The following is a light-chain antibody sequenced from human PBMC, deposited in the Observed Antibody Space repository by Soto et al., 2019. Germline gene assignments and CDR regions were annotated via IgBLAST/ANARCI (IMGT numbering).Light chain of an antibody. Sequence: DIQMTQSPSTLSASVGDRVTITCRASQSISSWVAWYQQKPGKAPNLLMYDASSLESGAPSRFSGSGSGTEFELTISSLLPDDFATSYCQQYNSYPWTFGQGTKVEVK. CDR3: QQYNSYPWT. J-gene: IGKJ1*01. CDR2: DAS. V-gene: IGKV1-5*01. CDR1: QSISSW.